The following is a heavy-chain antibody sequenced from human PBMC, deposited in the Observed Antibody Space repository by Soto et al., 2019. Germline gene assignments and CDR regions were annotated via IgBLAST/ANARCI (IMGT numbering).Heavy chain of an antibody. V-gene: IGHV4-4*02. D-gene: IGHD2-15*01. CDR2: MYHSGNT. CDR3: ATLPPRVVASLLPIPT. J-gene: IGHJ5*02. CDR1: GGSISSSNW. Sequence: VQLRQSGPGLVKPSGTLSLTCAVSGGSISSSNWWTWVRQAPGKGLEWSGEMYHSGNTNNNPSLKGRVTITVDKSTNPCSLKLNSVTAADTAVYYCATLPPRVVASLLPIPTWGQGTLVTVSS.